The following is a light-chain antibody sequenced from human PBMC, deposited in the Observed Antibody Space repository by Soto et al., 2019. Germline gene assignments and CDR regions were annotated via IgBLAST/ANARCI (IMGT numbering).Light chain of an antibody. CDR1: SSDVGAYDF. CDR2: DVT. CDR3: SSYTTRSTLV. Sequence: QSALTQPASVSGSPGQSITISCTGTSSDVGAYDFVSWYQHYPGKAPKLVTFDVTHRPPGISDRFSGSKSANTASLTISGLQAEDEAFYYCSSYTTRSTLVFGGGTHLTVL. V-gene: IGLV2-14*01. J-gene: IGLJ7*01.